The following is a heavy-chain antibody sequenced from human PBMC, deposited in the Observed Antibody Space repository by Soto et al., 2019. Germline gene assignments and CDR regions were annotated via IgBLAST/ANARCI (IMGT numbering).Heavy chain of an antibody. CDR1: GYTFTSYG. CDR3: ARDESSSWFASPPNGMDV. D-gene: IGHD6-13*01. Sequence: QVQLVQSGAEVKKPGASVKVSCKASGYTFTSYGISWVRQAPGQGLEWMGWISAYNGNTNYAQKLQGRVPMTTDTSTSTAYMERRSLRSDDTAVYYCARDESSSWFASPPNGMDVWGQGTTVTVSS. V-gene: IGHV1-18*04. J-gene: IGHJ6*02. CDR2: ISAYNGNT.